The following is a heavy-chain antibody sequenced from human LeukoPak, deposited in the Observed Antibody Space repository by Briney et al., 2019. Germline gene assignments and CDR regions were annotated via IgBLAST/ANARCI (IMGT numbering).Heavy chain of an antibody. CDR2: IYYSGST. Sequence: PSETLSLTCTVSGGSISSYYWSWIRQPPGKGLEWIGYIYYSGSTNYNPSLKSRVTISVDTSKNQFSLKLRSVTAADTAVYYCARVGYCSGGSCYLWPDYWGQGTLVTVSS. CDR1: GGSISSYY. D-gene: IGHD2-15*01. J-gene: IGHJ4*02. V-gene: IGHV4-59*13. CDR3: ARVGYCSGGSCYLWPDY.